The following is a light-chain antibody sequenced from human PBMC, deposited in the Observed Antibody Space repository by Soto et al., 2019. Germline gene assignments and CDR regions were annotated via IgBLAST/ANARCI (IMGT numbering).Light chain of an antibody. V-gene: IGKV3-11*01. Sequence: EVVMTQSPATVSVSPGERATLSFRASQSVSSNLAWYQQKPGQAPRLLIYDASNRATGIPARFSGSGSGTDFTLTISSLEPEDFAVYYCQQRSNWVTFGQGTRLEIK. CDR1: QSVSSN. CDR3: QQRSNWVT. CDR2: DAS. J-gene: IGKJ5*01.